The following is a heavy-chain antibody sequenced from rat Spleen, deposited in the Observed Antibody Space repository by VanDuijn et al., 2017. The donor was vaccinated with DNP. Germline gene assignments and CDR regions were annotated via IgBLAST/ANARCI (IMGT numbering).Heavy chain of an antibody. CDR1: RFTFNNFW. D-gene: IGHD1-1*01. J-gene: IGHJ3*01. Sequence: EVRLVESGGDLVQPGRSLKLSCVASRFTFNNFWMTWFRQVPGKGLDWVASITSSGDNTLYPDSVKGRFTISRDIAKNTLYLQMNSLRSEDTDTYFCAIYFYSGDNWFGYWGQGTLVTVSS. CDR2: ITSSGDNT. V-gene: IGHV5-31*01. CDR3: AIYFYSGDNWFGY.